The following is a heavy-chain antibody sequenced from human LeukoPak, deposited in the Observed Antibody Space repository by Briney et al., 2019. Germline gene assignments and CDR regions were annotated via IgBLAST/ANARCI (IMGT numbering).Heavy chain of an antibody. D-gene: IGHD4-23*01. CDR2: IYSGGST. CDR3: AKTTRNGLMTTVVDDAFDI. CDR1: GFTVSSNY. Sequence: GGSLRLSCAASGFTVSSNYMSWVRQAPGKGLEWASVIYSGGSTYYADSVKGRFTISRDNSKNTLYLQMNSLRAEDTAVYYCAKTTRNGLMTTVVDDAFDIWGQGTMVTVSS. V-gene: IGHV3-53*01. J-gene: IGHJ3*02.